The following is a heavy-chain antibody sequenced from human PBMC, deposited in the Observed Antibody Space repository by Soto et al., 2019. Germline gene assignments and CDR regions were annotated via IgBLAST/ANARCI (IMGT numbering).Heavy chain of an antibody. J-gene: IGHJ6*02. Sequence: QVQLVQSGAEVKKPGSSVKVSCKASGGTFSSYAISWVRQAPGQGLEWMGGIIPIFGTANYAQKFQGRVTITADESTSTAYMELSSLRSEDTAVYYCARGHTKQRAVGDYYYYGMDVWGQGTTVTVSS. CDR3: ARGHTKQRAVGDYYYYGMDV. V-gene: IGHV1-69*12. D-gene: IGHD6-25*01. CDR2: IIPIFGTA. CDR1: GGTFSSYA.